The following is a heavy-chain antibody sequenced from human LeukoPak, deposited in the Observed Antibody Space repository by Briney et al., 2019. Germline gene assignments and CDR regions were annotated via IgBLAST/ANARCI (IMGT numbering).Heavy chain of an antibody. Sequence: SETLSLTCTVSGGSISTYYWSWIRQPASKGLEWIGRIYTSGSTNYNPSLKSRVTMSVDTSKNQCSLKLTSVTAADTAVYYCARDLIAVAGTEAFDIWGQGTMVTVSS. CDR1: GGSISTYY. J-gene: IGHJ3*02. CDR2: IYTSGST. D-gene: IGHD6-19*01. CDR3: ARDLIAVAGTEAFDI. V-gene: IGHV4-4*07.